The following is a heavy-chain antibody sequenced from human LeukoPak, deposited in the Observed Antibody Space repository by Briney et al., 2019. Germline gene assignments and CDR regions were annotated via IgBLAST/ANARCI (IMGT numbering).Heavy chain of an antibody. CDR3: ARDTDYDGGLDY. Sequence: GGSLRLSCAASGFTFSTYAMTWVRQAPGKGLEWVSLISGSGSTTYYADSVKGRFTISRDNSKNTLYLQMNSLKAEDTAVYYCARDTDYDGGLDYWGQGILVTVSS. D-gene: IGHD3-22*01. J-gene: IGHJ4*02. CDR1: GFTFSTYA. CDR2: ISGSGSTT. V-gene: IGHV3-23*01.